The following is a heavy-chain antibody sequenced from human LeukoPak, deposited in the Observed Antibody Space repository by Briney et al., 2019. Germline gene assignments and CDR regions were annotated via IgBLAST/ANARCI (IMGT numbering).Heavy chain of an antibody. CDR1: GFTFSSYW. D-gene: IGHD3-22*01. CDR3: AKYAKTDYYYDSSGYYLDY. Sequence: QPGGSLRLSCAASGFTFSSYWMSWVRQAPGKGLEWVANINQDASEKHYVDSVKGRFTISRDNAKNSLYLQMNRLRAEDTAVYYCAKYAKTDYYYDSSGYYLDYWGQGTLVTVSS. CDR2: INQDASEK. V-gene: IGHV3-7*01. J-gene: IGHJ4*02.